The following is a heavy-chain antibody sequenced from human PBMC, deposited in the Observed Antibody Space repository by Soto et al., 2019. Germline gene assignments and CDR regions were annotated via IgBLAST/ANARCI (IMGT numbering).Heavy chain of an antibody. Sequence: GESLKISCAASGFTFSSYAMSWVRQAPGKGLEWVSAISGSGGSTYYADSVKGRFTISRDNSKNTLYLQMNSLRAEDTAVYYCANPLSQWELRSLIMAFDIWGQGTMVTVSS. J-gene: IGHJ3*02. CDR2: ISGSGGST. CDR1: GFTFSSYA. CDR3: ANPLSQWELRSLIMAFDI. V-gene: IGHV3-23*01. D-gene: IGHD1-26*01.